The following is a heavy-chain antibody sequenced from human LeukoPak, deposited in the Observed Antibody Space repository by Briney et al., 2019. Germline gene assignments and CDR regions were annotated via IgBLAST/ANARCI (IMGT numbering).Heavy chain of an antibody. D-gene: IGHD7-27*01. CDR3: ARDLAWGAFDY. CDR1: GFSLSSYA. CDR2: TSSSDAGK. V-gene: IGHV3-23*01. Sequence: PGGSLRLSCTVSGFSLSSYALSWVRRAPGKGLEWVSATSSSDAGKYYADSVRGRFTISRDNSRNTMYLQMNSLRVEDAAVYYCARDLAWGAFDYWGQGTLVTVSS. J-gene: IGHJ4*02.